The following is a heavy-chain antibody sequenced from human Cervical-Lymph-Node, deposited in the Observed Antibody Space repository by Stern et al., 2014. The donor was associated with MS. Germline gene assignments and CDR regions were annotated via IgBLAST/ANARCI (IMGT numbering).Heavy chain of an antibody. J-gene: IGHJ4*02. D-gene: IGHD3-10*01. CDR2: FDPEDGET. CDR3: ATDYNY. Sequence: VQLVESGAEVKKPGASVKVSCKVSGSTLTDFFMHWVRQPPGKGLEWMGGFDPEDGETIYAQNFQGRVTMTEDTSTDTAHMELSSLRSDDTAVYYCATDYNYGGQGTLVTVSS. CDR1: GSTLTDFF. V-gene: IGHV1-24*01.